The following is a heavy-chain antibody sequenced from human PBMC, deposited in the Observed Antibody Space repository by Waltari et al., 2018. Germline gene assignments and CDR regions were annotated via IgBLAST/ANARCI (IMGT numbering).Heavy chain of an antibody. CDR3: ARGPYLQYRDY. CDR1: GYTFTSYD. CDR2: RNPNSGNT. J-gene: IGHJ4*02. V-gene: IGHV1-8*03. D-gene: IGHD1-1*01. Sequence: QVQLVQSGAEVKKPGASVKVSCKASGYTFTSYDINWGRQATGQGLEWMGWRNPNSGNTGYAQKFQGGVTITRNTSISTAYMELSSLISEDTAVYYCARGPYLQYRDYWGQGTLVTVSS.